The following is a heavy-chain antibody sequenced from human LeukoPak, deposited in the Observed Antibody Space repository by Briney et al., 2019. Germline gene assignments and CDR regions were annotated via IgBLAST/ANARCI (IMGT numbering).Heavy chain of an antibody. CDR2: IHYNGDT. CDR1: GGSFSGYY. D-gene: IGHD3-10*01. CDR3: ARDVFHSGSYTDY. J-gene: IGHJ4*02. V-gene: IGHV4-59*01. Sequence: PSETLSLTCAVYGGSFSGYYWSWLRQPPGKGLEWIGYIHYNGDTNYNPSLKSRVTMSVDTSKNQLSLKLSSVTAADTAVYYCARDVFHSGSYTDYWGQGTLITVSS.